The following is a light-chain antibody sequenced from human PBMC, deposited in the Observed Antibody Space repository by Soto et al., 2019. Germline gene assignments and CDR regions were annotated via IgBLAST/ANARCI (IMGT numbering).Light chain of an antibody. J-gene: IGKJ2*01. CDR1: HTFSSF. CDR2: GAS. V-gene: IGKV1-39*01. CDR3: LQSYSSPFT. Sequence: DIQMTQSPSSLSASVGDTVTITCRASHTFSSFLNWWQQRPGKAPKLLISGASTLRSGVPARFSGSGSGTKFTLAINGLQPEDFATYYFLQSYSSPFTFGQGTKLEVK.